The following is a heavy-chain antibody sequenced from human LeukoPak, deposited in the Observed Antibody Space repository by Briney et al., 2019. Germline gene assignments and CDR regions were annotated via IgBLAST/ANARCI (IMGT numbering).Heavy chain of an antibody. CDR2: IIPSGTT. CDR3: AKEGAAPGPDFDY. D-gene: IGHD6-13*01. Sequence: SETLSLTCTVSVASIRDYYWSWIRQPAGKGLEWIGRIIPSGTTNYNPSLESRVTMSVETSKNQFSLKLSSVTAADAAVYYCAKEGAAPGPDFDYWGQGTLVIVSS. J-gene: IGHJ4*02. V-gene: IGHV4-4*07. CDR1: VASIRDYY.